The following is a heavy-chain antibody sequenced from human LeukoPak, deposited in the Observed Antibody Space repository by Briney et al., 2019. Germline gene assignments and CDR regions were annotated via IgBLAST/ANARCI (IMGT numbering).Heavy chain of an antibody. CDR1: GGSFSGYY. J-gene: IGHJ2*01. D-gene: IGHD1-26*01. CDR3: ARSKWELILCFDL. CDR2: INHSGST. V-gene: IGHV4-34*01. Sequence: KPSETLSLTCAVYGGSFSGYYWSWTRQPPGKGLEWIGEINHSGSTNYNPSLKSRVTISVDTSKNQFSLKLSSVTAADTAVYYCARSKWELILCFDLWGRGTLVTVSS.